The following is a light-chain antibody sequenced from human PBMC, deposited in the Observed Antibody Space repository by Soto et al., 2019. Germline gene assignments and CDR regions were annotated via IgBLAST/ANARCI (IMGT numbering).Light chain of an antibody. CDR3: MQGTHLPCT. Sequence: DAVLTQSPLSLPVTLGQTAAISCRSSQSLVYSDGKAYLIWFQQRPGQSPRRLIYQVSRRDAGVADRFSGSGLGTEFTLIISGVESEDVGVYYGMQGTHLPCTFGRAIMVDIQ. J-gene: IGKJ1*01. CDR2: QVS. CDR1: QSLVYSDGKAY. V-gene: IGKV2-30*01.